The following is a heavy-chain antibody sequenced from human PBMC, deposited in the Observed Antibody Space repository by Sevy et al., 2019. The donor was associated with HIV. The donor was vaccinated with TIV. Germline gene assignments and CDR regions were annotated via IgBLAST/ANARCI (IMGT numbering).Heavy chain of an antibody. Sequence: GGSLRLSCAGSGFTFEDYALHWVRQAPGQGLEWVAGINWNSGSLDYADPVKGRFNISRDDAKNSLYLQMDTLRTEDTALYYCAKTPMTEAAPYFDFWGQGTLVTVSS. J-gene: IGHJ4*02. CDR1: GFTFEDYA. V-gene: IGHV3-9*01. D-gene: IGHD6-19*01. CDR3: AKTPMTEAAPYFDF. CDR2: INWNSGSL.